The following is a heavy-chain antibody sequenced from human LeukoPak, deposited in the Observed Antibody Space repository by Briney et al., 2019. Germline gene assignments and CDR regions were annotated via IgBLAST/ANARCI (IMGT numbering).Heavy chain of an antibody. J-gene: IGHJ6*03. CDR2: INHSGST. CDR1: GGSFSGYY. V-gene: IGHV4-34*01. Sequence: SETLSLTCAVYGGSFSGYYWSWIRQPPGKGLEWIGEINHSGSTNYNPSLKSRVTISVDASKNQFSLKLSSVTAADTAVYYCARDSVVPAEGVTYYYYMDVWGKGTTVTVSS. D-gene: IGHD2-2*01. CDR3: ARDSVVPAEGVTYYYYMDV.